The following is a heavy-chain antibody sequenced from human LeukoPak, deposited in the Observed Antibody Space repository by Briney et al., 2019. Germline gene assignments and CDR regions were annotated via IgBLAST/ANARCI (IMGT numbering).Heavy chain of an antibody. J-gene: IGHJ6*04. CDR2: ISGYNVNT. CDR3: ARDQYSWNPWEYGMDV. CDR1: GYTFTSYG. V-gene: IGHV1-18*04. D-gene: IGHD1-1*01. Sequence: ASVKVSCTASGYTFTSYGISWVRQAPGQGLEWMGWISGYNVNTNYAQKLQGRVTMTTDTSTSTAYMELGSLRSDDTAVYYCARDQYSWNPWEYGMDVWGKGTTVTVSS.